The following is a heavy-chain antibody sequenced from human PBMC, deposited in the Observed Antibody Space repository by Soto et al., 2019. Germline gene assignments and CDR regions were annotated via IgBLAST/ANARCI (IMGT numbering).Heavy chain of an antibody. CDR1: GFTFSDYY. D-gene: IGHD5-12*01. J-gene: IGHJ5*02. Sequence: GGSLRLSCAASGFTFSDYYMSWIRQAPGKALEWVSYISSSGSTIYYADSVKGRFTISRDNAKNSLYLQMNSLRAEDTAVYYCARDQQRDGYKPKAFDPWGQGTLVTVSS. CDR2: ISSSGSTI. CDR3: ARDQQRDGYKPKAFDP. V-gene: IGHV3-11*01.